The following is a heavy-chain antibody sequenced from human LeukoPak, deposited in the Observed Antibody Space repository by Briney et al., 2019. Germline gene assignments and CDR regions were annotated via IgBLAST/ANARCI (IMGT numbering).Heavy chain of an antibody. CDR2: INPNSGGT. J-gene: IGHJ6*03. CDR1: GYTFTSYY. Sequence: ASVKVSCKASGYTFTSYYMHWVRQAPGQGLEWMGWINPNSGGTNYAQKFQGRVTMTRDTSISTAYMELSRLRSDDTAVYYCARGKPGNYYYYYMDVWGKGATVTVSS. CDR3: ARGKPGNYYYYYMDV. V-gene: IGHV1-2*02.